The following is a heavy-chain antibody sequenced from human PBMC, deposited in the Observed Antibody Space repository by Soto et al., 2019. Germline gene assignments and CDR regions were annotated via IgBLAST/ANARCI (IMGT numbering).Heavy chain of an antibody. V-gene: IGHV3-30-3*01. CDR3: AITRRYCSGGRCYDF. J-gene: IGHJ4*02. CDR1: GFTFSSYA. CDR2: ISYDGSNK. Sequence: GGSLRLSCAASGFTFSSYAMHWVRQAPGKGLEWVAVISYDGSNKYYADSVKGRFTISRDNSKNTLYLQMNSLRAEDPAVYYCAITRRYCSGGRCYDFWGQGTLVPVSS. D-gene: IGHD2-15*01.